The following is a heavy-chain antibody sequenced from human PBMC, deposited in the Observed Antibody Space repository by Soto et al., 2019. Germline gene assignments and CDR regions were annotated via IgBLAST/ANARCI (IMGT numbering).Heavy chain of an antibody. CDR1: GFSLSTSGVG. CDR2: IYWDDDK. Sequence: QITLKESGPTLVKPTQTLTLTCTFSGFSLSTSGVGVGWIRQPPGKALEWLALIYWDDDKRYSPSLKSRLTITNDTSKNQVVLTMTNMDPVDTATYYGAHRRITILGVDPSGGMDVWGQGTTVTVSS. D-gene: IGHD3-3*01. V-gene: IGHV2-5*02. J-gene: IGHJ6*02. CDR3: AHRRITILGVDPSGGMDV.